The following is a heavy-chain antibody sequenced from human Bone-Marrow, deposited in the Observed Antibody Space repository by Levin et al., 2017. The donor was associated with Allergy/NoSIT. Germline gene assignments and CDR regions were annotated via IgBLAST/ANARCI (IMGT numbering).Heavy chain of an antibody. CDR3: ARGGLYDLLDY. Sequence: PVASVKVSCKASGYNFSDYPVNWVRQAPGQRLEWMGWINTNTGNPTYVRGFRGRFVFSMDTSVTTAYLDISSLKAEDTAVYYCARGGLYDLLDYWGQGTLVTVSS. J-gene: IGHJ4*02. CDR2: INTNTGNP. V-gene: IGHV7-4-1*02. CDR1: GYNFSDYP. D-gene: IGHD3-16*01.